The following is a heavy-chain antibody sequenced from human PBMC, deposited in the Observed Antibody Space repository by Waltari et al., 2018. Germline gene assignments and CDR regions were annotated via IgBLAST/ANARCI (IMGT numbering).Heavy chain of an antibody. Sequence: QVQVVQSGAEVKRPGSSVTVSCKASGGSFSTSAVSWVRQAPGHGLEWMGGITPVFNTPTYARNLQDRVSITADDSTETVYMELRSLTSDDTALYYCARAITGKEYFPFWGQGTLVVVSS. CDR3: ARAITGKEYFPF. V-gene: IGHV1-69*01. J-gene: IGHJ1*01. CDR1: GGSFSTSA. D-gene: IGHD3-10*01. CDR2: ITPVFNTP.